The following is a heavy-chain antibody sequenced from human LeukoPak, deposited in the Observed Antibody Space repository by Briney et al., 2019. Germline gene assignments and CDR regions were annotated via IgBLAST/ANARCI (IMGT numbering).Heavy chain of an antibody. Sequence: PSETLSLTCTVSGVSISSYYWSWVRQPPGKGLEWIGYIYYSGSTNYNPSLKSRVTISVDTSKNQFSLKLSSVTAADTAVYYCARDLLVGFDPGGQGTLVTVSA. J-gene: IGHJ5*02. V-gene: IGHV4-59*01. CDR1: GVSISSYY. CDR3: ARDLLVGFDP. D-gene: IGHD2/OR15-2a*01. CDR2: IYYSGST.